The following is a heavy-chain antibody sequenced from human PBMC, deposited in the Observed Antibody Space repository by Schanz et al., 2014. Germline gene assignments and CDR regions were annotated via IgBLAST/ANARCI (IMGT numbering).Heavy chain of an antibody. CDR1: GGSLSGYF. V-gene: IGHV4-34*01. CDR2: IGHSGNT. D-gene: IGHD6-13*01. CDR3: ARGRQQLGSFDY. Sequence: QVQLQQWGAGLLKPSETLSLTCAVYGGSLSGYFWSWIRQPPGKGLEWIGSIGHSGNTKDNPSLKSRVTMSVETSKTQFPLTLSSVTAADTAVYYCARGRQQLGSFDYWGPGTLVSVSS. J-gene: IGHJ4*02.